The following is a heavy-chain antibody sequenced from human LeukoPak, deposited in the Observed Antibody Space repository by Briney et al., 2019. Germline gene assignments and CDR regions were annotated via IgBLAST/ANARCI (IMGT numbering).Heavy chain of an antibody. CDR2: INHSGST. J-gene: IGHJ4*02. CDR1: GGSFSGYY. D-gene: IGHD4-17*01. V-gene: IGHV4-34*01. Sequence: HPSETLSLTCAVYGGSFSGYYWSWIRQPPGKGLEWIGEINHSGSTNYNPSLKSRVTISVDTSKNQFSLKLSSVTAADTAVYYCAILYGDYVLEDYWGQGTLVTVSS. CDR3: AILYGDYVLEDY.